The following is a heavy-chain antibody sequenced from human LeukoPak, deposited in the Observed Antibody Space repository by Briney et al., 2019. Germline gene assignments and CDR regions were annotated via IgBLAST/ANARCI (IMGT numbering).Heavy chain of an antibody. V-gene: IGHV4-59*08. CDR2: IFFGGSV. CDR3: ARGSSGWWTVDY. Sequence: PSETLSLTCTVSGGSISSYYWNWIRQPSGKGLEWLGYIFFGGSVNYNPSLKSRVTISVDTSKNQFALNLSSVTAADTALYYCARGSSGWWTVDYWGQGALVTVSS. CDR1: GGSISSYY. J-gene: IGHJ4*02. D-gene: IGHD6-19*01.